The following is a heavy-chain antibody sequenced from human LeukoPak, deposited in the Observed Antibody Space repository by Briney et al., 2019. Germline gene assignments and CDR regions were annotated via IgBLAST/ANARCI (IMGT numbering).Heavy chain of an antibody. V-gene: IGHV1-2*02. Sequence: EASVTVSCTASGYTFTVYYMHWVRQAPGQGLEWMGWINPNSGGTNYSQKFQGRVTMTRDTSISTAYMELSRLRSDDTAVYYCARDDGGWFDPWGQGTLVTVSS. CDR3: ARDDGGWFDP. CDR1: GYTFTVYY. CDR2: INPNSGGT. J-gene: IGHJ5*02. D-gene: IGHD3-3*01.